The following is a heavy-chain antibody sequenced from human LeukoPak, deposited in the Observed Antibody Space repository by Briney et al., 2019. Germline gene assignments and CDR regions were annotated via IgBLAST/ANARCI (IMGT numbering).Heavy chain of an antibody. D-gene: IGHD6-13*01. Sequence: ASVKVSCNVAGYTLTELSMHWVRQAPGKGLEWMGGFDPEDGETIYAQKFQGRVTMTEDTSTDTAYMELSSLRSEDTAVYYCATSLMQQLVRVQGNYWGQGTLVTVSS. V-gene: IGHV1-24*01. CDR2: FDPEDGET. J-gene: IGHJ4*02. CDR1: GYTLTELS. CDR3: ATSLMQQLVRVQGNY.